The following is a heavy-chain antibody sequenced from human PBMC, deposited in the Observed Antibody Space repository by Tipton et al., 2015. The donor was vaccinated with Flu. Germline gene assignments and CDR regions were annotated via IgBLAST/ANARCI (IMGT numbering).Heavy chain of an antibody. Sequence: SLRLSCAVSGFTFSSYAMHWVRQAPGKGLEYVSAISSNGGTTYYANSVKDRFTISRDNSKNTLYLQMSSLRAEDMAVYYCAKGVSRYGDYAGDAFDIWGQGTMVTVSS. V-gene: IGHV3-64*01. CDR3: AKGVSRYGDYAGDAFDI. CDR2: ISSNGGTT. CDR1: GFTFSSYA. J-gene: IGHJ3*02. D-gene: IGHD4-17*01.